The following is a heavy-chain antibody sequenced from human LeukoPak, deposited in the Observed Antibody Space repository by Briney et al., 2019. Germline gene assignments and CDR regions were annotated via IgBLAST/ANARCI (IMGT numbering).Heavy chain of an antibody. Sequence: PSETLSLTCTVSGGSITTSNSYWGWIRQPPGKGLEWIGCIYHSGSTFYDPSLKSRVTISIDTSNNQFSLRLTSVTAADTAVYYCVRPKYDFWSGGFDPWGQGTLVTVSS. CDR2: IYHSGST. V-gene: IGHV4-39*07. CDR3: VRPKYDFWSGGFDP. CDR1: GGSITTSNSY. J-gene: IGHJ5*02. D-gene: IGHD3-3*01.